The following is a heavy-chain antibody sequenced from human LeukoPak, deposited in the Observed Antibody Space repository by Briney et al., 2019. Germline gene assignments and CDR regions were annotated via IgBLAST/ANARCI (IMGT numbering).Heavy chain of an antibody. J-gene: IGHJ4*02. CDR1: GFTLSSYW. V-gene: IGHV3-7*03. CDR2: IKQDGSEK. CDR3: ATGRDRSQY. Sequence: SGGSLRLSCAASGFTLSSYWMNWVRQVPGKGLEWVANIKQDGSEKYYVDSVKGRFTISRDNAKNSLYLQMNSLRAEDTAVYYCATGRDRSQYWGQGTLVTVSS. D-gene: IGHD3-22*01.